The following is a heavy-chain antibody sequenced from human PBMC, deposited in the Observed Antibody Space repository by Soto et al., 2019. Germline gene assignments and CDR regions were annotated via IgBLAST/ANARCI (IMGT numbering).Heavy chain of an antibody. D-gene: IGHD2-2*01. CDR2: IIPILGIA. V-gene: IGHV1-69*08. CDR1: GGTFSSYT. Sequence: QVQLVQSGAEVKKPGSSVKVSCKASGGTFSSYTISWVRQAPGQGLEWMGRIIPILGIANYAQKFQGRVTITADKSTSTAYMELSSLRSADTAVYYCARDRGNRVGGVPGTGWFDPWGQGTLVTVSS. CDR3: ARDRGNRVGGVPGTGWFDP. J-gene: IGHJ5*02.